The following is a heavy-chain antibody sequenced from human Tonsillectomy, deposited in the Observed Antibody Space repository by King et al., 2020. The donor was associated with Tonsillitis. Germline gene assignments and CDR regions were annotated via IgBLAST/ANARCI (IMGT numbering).Heavy chain of an antibody. Sequence: VQLVESGGGLVQPGRSLRLSCAASGFTFDDYAMHWVRQAPGKGLEWVSGISWNSGSIGYADSVKGRVTISRDNAKNSLYLQMNSLRAEDTALYYCAKSPRGGLSPGLAPINYFDYWGQGTLVTVSS. J-gene: IGHJ4*02. CDR3: AKSPRGGLSPGLAPINYFDY. CDR1: GFTFDDYA. V-gene: IGHV3-9*01. D-gene: IGHD3-10*01. CDR2: ISWNSGSI.